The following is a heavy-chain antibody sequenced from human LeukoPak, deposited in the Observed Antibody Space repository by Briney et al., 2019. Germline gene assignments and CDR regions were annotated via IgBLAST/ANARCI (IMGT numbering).Heavy chain of an antibody. CDR2: INAGNGNT. CDR1: GYTFSNYA. D-gene: IGHD3-16*02. J-gene: IGHJ6*03. Sequence: ASVKVSCKASGYTFSNYAMHWVRQAPGQRLEWMGWINAGNGNTKYSQKFQGRVTITRDTSASTAYMELSSLRSEDTAVYYCASHNPNTYYDYVWGSYRYPYYYYMDVWGKGTTVTVSS. V-gene: IGHV1-3*01. CDR3: ASHNPNTYYDYVWGSYRYPYYYYMDV.